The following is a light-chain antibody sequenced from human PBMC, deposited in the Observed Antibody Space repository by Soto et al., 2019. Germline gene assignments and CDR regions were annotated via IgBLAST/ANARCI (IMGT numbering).Light chain of an antibody. CDR1: QGISNF. CDR2: DAS. Sequence: IQLTQSPSFLSASVGDRVTITCRARQGISNFLAWYQQKPGKAPSLLIYDASSLESGVPSRFSGRGAGTEFTLIISSLQPEDCATYFCQEYSSKFRTFGHGTKVEI. J-gene: IGKJ1*01. V-gene: IGKV1-13*02. CDR3: QEYSSKFRT.